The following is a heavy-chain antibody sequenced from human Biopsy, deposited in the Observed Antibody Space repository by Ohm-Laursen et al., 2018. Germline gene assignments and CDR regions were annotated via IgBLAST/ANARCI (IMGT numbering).Heavy chain of an antibody. D-gene: IGHD3-10*01. CDR2: IYYRGNT. CDR1: GDSITSYF. V-gene: IGHV4-59*08. J-gene: IGHJ3*01. CDR3: AGRLPLRGFAFDV. Sequence: SDTLSLTCTVSGDSITSYFWNWIRQAPGKGLEWIGNIYYRGNTNYSPSLKSRPTISLDSSKNQFSLNLNSVTATDTAVYYCAGRLPLRGFAFDVWGQGTVVTVS.